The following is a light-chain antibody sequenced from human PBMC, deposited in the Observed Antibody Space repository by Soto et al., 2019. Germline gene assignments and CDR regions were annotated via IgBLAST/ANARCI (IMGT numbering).Light chain of an antibody. CDR2: WAS. CDR3: QQYNEWPFT. Sequence: DIVMTQSPGSLAVSRGERATINFKSSQSFLYSSNNKNYLAWYQQKPGQPPQLIIYWASTRESGVPERFSGSGSGTEFILTVSRLQSEDFAVYYCQQYNEWPFTFGPGTKVDI. V-gene: IGKV4-1*01. J-gene: IGKJ3*01. CDR1: QSFLYSSNNKNY.